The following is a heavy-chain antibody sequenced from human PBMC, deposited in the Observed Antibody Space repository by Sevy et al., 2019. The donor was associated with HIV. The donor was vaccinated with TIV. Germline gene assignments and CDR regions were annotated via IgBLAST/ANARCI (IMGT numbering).Heavy chain of an antibody. CDR3: ARGQGYGEDLKYYFDY. J-gene: IGHJ4*02. CDR1: GGSISSYY. V-gene: IGHV4-4*07. CDR2: IYTSGST. Sequence: SETLSLTCTVSGGSISSYYWSWIRQPAGKGLQWIGRIYTSGSTNYNPSLKSRVTMSVDTSKNQFSLKLSSVTAADTAVYYCARGQGYGEDLKYYFDYWGQGTLVTVSS. D-gene: IGHD4-17*01.